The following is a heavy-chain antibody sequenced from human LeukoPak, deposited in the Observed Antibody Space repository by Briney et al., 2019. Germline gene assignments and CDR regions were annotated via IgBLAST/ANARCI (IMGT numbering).Heavy chain of an antibody. J-gene: IGHJ4*02. CDR1: GFTFSSYW. CDR2: INSDGSST. D-gene: IGHD1-1*01. Sequence: GGSLRLSCAASGFTFSSYWMHWVRQAPGKGLVWVSRINSDGSSTSYADSVKGRFTISRDNAKNTLYPQMNSLRAEDTAVYYCARCTTGRTFGSLREIKRSREIDYWGQGTLVTVSS. V-gene: IGHV3-74*01. CDR3: ARCTTGRTFGSLREIKRSREIDY.